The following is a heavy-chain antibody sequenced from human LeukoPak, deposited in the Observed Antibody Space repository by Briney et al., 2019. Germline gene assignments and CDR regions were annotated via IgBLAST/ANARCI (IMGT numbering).Heavy chain of an antibody. CDR3: ARQKYLRGPDVEFFDY. Sequence: GVSLRLSCAASVFPFSTYGMLWVRQAPGKGLVGVAAISNDGNNKFYTDSVKGRFTMSRDNPKNTMNLQMNSLRAEDTAEYYCARQKYLRGPDVEFFDYWGQGTLVTVSS. D-gene: IGHD5/OR15-5a*01. CDR1: VFPFSTYG. J-gene: IGHJ4*02. V-gene: IGHV3-30*03. CDR2: ISNDGNNK.